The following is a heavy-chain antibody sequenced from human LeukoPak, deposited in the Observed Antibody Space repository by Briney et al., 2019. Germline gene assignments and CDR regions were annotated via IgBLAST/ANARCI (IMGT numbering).Heavy chain of an antibody. CDR3: AKDVEQRFLYYFDY. D-gene: IGHD1/OR15-1a*01. J-gene: IGHJ4*02. Sequence: GGSLRLSCAASGFTFSSYGMHWVRQAPGKGLEWVAVISYDGSNKYYADSVKGRFTISRDNPKNTLYLKMNSLRAEHTAVYYCAKDVEQRFLYYFDYGAEGPLFTASS. CDR2: ISYDGSNK. V-gene: IGHV3-30*18. CDR1: GFTFSSYG.